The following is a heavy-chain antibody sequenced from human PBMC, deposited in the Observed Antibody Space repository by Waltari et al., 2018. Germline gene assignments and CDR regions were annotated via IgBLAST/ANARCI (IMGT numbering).Heavy chain of an antibody. V-gene: IGHV2-5*01. D-gene: IGHD3-16*01. CDR2: IYWNDDK. Sequence: QITLKESGPTLVKPTQTLTLTCTFSGFSLSTSGVGVGWIRQTPGKALEWLALIYWNDDKRYSPSLKSRLTITKDTSKNQVVLTMTNMDPVDTATYYCAHGRYDYIWGSPFDYWGQGTLVTVSS. CDR3: AHGRYDYIWGSPFDY. J-gene: IGHJ4*02. CDR1: GFSLSTSGVG.